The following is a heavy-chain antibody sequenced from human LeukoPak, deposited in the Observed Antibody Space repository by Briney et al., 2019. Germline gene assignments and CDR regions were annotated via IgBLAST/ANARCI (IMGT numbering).Heavy chain of an antibody. CDR2: IHHAGST. D-gene: IGHD3-22*01. V-gene: IGHV4-4*02. CDR3: PRTGYYYLEN. CDR1: GASVISGNW. J-gene: IGHJ4*02. Sequence: SETLCLTCAVFGASVISGNWWSWVRPSPGKGREWFGEIHHAGSTNYNPSLKRRVTISIENSKNQFSLMLNSVTAADTAVYYCPRTGYYYLENWGQGTLVTVSS.